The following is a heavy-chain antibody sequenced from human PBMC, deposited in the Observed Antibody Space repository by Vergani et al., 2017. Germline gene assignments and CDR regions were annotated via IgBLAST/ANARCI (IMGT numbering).Heavy chain of an antibody. J-gene: IGHJ6*03. CDR2: IKQDGSEK. CDR1: GFTFSSYW. V-gene: IGHV3-7*01. D-gene: IGHD2-8*01. Sequence: EVQLVESGGGLVKPGGSLRLSCAASGFTFSSYWMSWVRQAPGKGLEWVANIKQDGSEKYYVDSVKGRFTISRDNSKNTLYLQMNNLRAADTAVYYCARSGYCAHGVCYMTYYYYMDVWGKGTAVTVSS. CDR3: ARSGYCAHGVCYMTYYYYMDV.